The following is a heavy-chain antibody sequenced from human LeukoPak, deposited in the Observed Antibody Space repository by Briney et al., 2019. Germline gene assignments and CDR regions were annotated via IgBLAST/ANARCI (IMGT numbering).Heavy chain of an antibody. D-gene: IGHD6-19*01. CDR1: GFTFSSYA. J-gene: IGHJ4*02. CDR2: ISGSGGST. V-gene: IGHV3-23*01. CDR3: AKEFSPGQWLVFGCFDY. Sequence: GGSLRLSCAASGFTFSSYAMSWVRQAPGKGLEWVSAISGSGGSTYYADSVEGRFTISRDNSKNTLYLQMNSLRAEDTAVYYCAKEFSPGQWLVFGCFDYWGQGTLVTVSS.